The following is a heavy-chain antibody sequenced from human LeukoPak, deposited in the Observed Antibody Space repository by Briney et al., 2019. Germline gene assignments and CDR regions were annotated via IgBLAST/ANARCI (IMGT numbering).Heavy chain of an antibody. Sequence: GGSLRLSCAASGFVFNSHPMHWVRQAPGKGLECVSAISGTGHNTYYANSVKGRFTISRDNSRNTLYLQMGSLRAEDTALYYCAREDPAGSIDYWGQGTLVTVSS. CDR3: AREDPAGSIDY. D-gene: IGHD1-14*01. V-gene: IGHV3-64*01. CDR1: GFVFNSHP. CDR2: ISGTGHNT. J-gene: IGHJ4*02.